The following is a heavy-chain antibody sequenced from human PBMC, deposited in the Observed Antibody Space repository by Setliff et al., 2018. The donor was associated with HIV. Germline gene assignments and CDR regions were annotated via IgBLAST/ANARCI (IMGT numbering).Heavy chain of an antibody. CDR3: ARAANLYGDYDY. J-gene: IGHJ4*02. Sequence: SETLSLTCTVSGGSISSGSYYWSWIRQPAGKGLEWIGHIYTSGSTYYNPSLKSRVTISVDTSKNQFSLKLSSVTAADTAVYYCARAANLYGDYDYWGQGTLVTSPQ. V-gene: IGHV4-61*09. CDR2: IYTSGST. D-gene: IGHD4-17*01. CDR1: GGSISSGSYY.